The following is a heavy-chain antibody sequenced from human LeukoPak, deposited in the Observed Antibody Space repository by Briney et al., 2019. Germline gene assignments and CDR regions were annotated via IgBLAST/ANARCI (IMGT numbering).Heavy chain of an antibody. CDR2: ISGSGGST. D-gene: IGHD3-9*01. J-gene: IGHJ4*02. CDR3: AKCLTGHYVFDY. V-gene: IGHV3-23*01. Sequence: PGGSLRLSCAASGFTFSSYAMSWVRQAPGKGLEWVSAISGSGGSTYYADSVKGRFTISRDNSKNTLYLQMNSLRAEDSAVYYCAKCLTGHYVFDYWGQGTLVSVSS. CDR1: GFTFSSYA.